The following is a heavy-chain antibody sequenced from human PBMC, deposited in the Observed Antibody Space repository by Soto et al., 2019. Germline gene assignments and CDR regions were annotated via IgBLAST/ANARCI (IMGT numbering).Heavy chain of an antibody. D-gene: IGHD5-12*01. CDR2: FDPEDGET. J-gene: IGHJ5*02. V-gene: IGHV1-24*01. CDR1: GYTLTELS. CDR3: TRHPDAPDIVATIGWGP. Sequence: ASVKVSCKVSGYTLTELSMHWVRQAPGKGLEWMGGFDPEDGETIYAQKFQGRVTMTEDTSTDTAYMELSSLRSEDTAVYYCTRHPDAPDIVATIGWGPWGQGTLVTVSS.